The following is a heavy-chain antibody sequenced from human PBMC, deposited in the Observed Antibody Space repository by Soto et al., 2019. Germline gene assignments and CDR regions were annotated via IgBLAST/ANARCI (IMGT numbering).Heavy chain of an antibody. D-gene: IGHD2-2*01. Sequence: KTSETLSLTCTVSGGSISDGDWYWSWIRQHPGKGLEWIGFIYYSGSTYYNPSLRSRLTISLDTSENQFSLRLTSVTAADTAVYYCARDRASSASWFDSWGQGTLVTVSS. J-gene: IGHJ5*01. CDR2: IYYSGST. V-gene: IGHV4-31*03. CDR1: GGSISDGDWY. CDR3: ARDRASSASWFDS.